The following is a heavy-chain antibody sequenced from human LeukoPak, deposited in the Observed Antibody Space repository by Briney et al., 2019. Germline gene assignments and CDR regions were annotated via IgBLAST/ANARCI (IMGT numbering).Heavy chain of an antibody. J-gene: IGHJ4*02. CDR3: ARVDQLGYCSGGSCPTYFDY. D-gene: IGHD2-15*01. CDR2: IIPIFGTA. CDR1: GGTFSSYA. V-gene: IGHV1-69*13. Sequence: SVKVSYKASGGTFSSYAISWVRQAPGQGLEWMGGIIPIFGTANYAQKFQGRVTITADESTSTAYMELSSLRSEDTAVYYCARVDQLGYCSGGSCPTYFDYWGQGTLVTVSS.